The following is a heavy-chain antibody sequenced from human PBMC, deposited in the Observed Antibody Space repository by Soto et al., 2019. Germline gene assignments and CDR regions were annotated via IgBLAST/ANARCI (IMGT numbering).Heavy chain of an antibody. CDR3: AADRCTNGVCYYYYGMDV. J-gene: IGHJ6*02. Sequence: SVKVSCKASGFTFTSSAVQWVRQARGQRXEWIGWIVVGSGNTNYAQKFQERVTITRDMSTSTAYMELSSLRSEDTAVYYCAADRCTNGVCYYYYGMDVWGQGTTVTVSS. CDR1: GFTFTSSA. V-gene: IGHV1-58*01. CDR2: IVVGSGNT. D-gene: IGHD2-8*01.